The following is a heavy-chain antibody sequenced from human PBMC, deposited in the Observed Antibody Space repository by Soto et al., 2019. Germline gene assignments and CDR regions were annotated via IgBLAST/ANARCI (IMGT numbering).Heavy chain of an antibody. J-gene: IGHJ4*02. Sequence: EVQLVESGGGLVKPGGSLRLSCAASGFTFSSYSMNWVRQAPGKGLEWVSSISSSSSYIYYADSVKGRCTISRDNAKNSVYLQMNSLRAEDTDVYYCARVVGAAADYWGQGTLVTVSS. CDR2: ISSSSSYI. CDR3: ARVVGAAADY. D-gene: IGHD1-26*01. V-gene: IGHV3-21*01. CDR1: GFTFSSYS.